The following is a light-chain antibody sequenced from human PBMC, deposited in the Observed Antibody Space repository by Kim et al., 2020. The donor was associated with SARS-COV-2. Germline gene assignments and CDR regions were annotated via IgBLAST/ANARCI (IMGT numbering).Light chain of an antibody. J-gene: IGKJ2*01. CDR2: KAS. V-gene: IGKV1-5*03. CDR3: QQYNTDSYT. Sequence: DIQMTQSPSTLSASVGDRVTITCRASQSISDWLAWYQQKPGKAPNLLIYKASSLKSGVPSRFSGSGSGTEFSLSISSLQPDDFATYYCQQYNTDSYTFGQGTKLEI. CDR1: QSISDW.